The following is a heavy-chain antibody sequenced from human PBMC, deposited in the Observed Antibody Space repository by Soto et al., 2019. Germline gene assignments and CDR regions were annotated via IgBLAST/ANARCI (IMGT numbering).Heavy chain of an antibody. CDR3: AREGLDYYDSSGYYYSLYYFDY. CDR1: GFTFSSYG. V-gene: IGHV3-33*01. CDR2: ISYDGSNK. Sequence: GGSLRLSCAASGFTFSSYGMHWVRQAPGKGLEWVAVISYDGSNKYYADSVKGRFTISRDNSKNTLYLQMNSLRAEDTAVYYCAREGLDYYDSSGYYYSLYYFDYWGQGTLVTVSS. D-gene: IGHD3-22*01. J-gene: IGHJ4*02.